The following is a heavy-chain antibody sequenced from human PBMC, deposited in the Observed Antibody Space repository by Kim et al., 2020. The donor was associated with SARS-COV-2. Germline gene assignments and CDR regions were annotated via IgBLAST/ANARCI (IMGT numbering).Heavy chain of an antibody. CDR2: ISGSGDRT. J-gene: IGHJ4*02. CDR1: GFTFNSHA. CDR3: VKVGSGPRVGQDYFDN. D-gene: IGHD1-26*01. V-gene: IGHV3-23*01. Sequence: GGSLRLSCAASGFTFNSHAMNWVRQAPGKGPEWVSAISGSGDRTYYGDSVKGRFTTSRDNSENTLHLQMNSLKAEDTAIYYCVKVGSGPRVGQDYFDNWGQGTLVTVSS.